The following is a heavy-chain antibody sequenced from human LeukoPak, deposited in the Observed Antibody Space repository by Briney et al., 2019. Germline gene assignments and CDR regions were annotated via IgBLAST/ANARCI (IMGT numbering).Heavy chain of an antibody. J-gene: IGHJ5*02. D-gene: IGHD1-14*01. CDR1: GGSFSGYY. CDR3: ARGLAEGWLTVRRNWFDP. Sequence: PSETLSLTCAVYGGSFSGYYWSWIRQPPGKGLEWIGEMNHSGSTNYNPSLKSRVTISVDTSKNQFSLKLSSVTAADTAVYYCARGLAEGWLTVRRNWFDPWGQGTLVTVSS. V-gene: IGHV4-34*01. CDR2: MNHSGST.